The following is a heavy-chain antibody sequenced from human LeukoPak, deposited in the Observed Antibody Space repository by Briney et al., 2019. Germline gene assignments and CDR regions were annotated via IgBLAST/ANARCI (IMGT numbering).Heavy chain of an antibody. J-gene: IGHJ4*02. Sequence: GRSLRLSCAASGFTFSSYGMHWVRQAPGKGLEWVAVISYDGSNKYYADSVKGRFTISRDNSKNTLYLQMNSLRAEDTAVYYCAKEDYGGYFDYWGQGTLVTVSS. V-gene: IGHV3-30*18. CDR1: GFTFSSYG. CDR3: AKEDYGGYFDY. CDR2: ISYDGSNK. D-gene: IGHD4-23*01.